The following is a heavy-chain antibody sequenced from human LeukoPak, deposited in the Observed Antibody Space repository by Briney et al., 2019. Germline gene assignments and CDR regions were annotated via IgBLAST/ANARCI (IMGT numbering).Heavy chain of an antibody. CDR2: INTNTGNP. J-gene: IGHJ4*02. V-gene: IGHV7-4-1*02. Sequence: GASVKVSCKASGYTFTSYAINWVRQAPGQGLEWMGWINTNTGNPTYAQGFTGRFVLSLDTSVTTAYLQISSLKAEDTAVYYCARIRDGYKFDNWGQGTLVTVSS. D-gene: IGHD5-24*01. CDR1: GYTFTSYA. CDR3: ARIRDGYKFDN.